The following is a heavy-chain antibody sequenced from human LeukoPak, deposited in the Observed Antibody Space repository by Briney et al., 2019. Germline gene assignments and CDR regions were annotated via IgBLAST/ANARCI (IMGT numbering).Heavy chain of an antibody. V-gene: IGHV3-23*01. CDR2: ISDNGGST. D-gene: IGHD6-19*01. CDR1: GFTFSSSA. J-gene: IGHJ4*02. CDR3: ARDKGSSGWYGSYHFDY. Sequence: GGSLRLSCAASGFTFSSSAMSWVRQAPGKGLEWVSTISDNGGSTYYADSVKGRFTISRDNSKNTLYLQMNSLRAEDTAVYYCARDKGSSGWYGSYHFDYWGQGTLVTVSS.